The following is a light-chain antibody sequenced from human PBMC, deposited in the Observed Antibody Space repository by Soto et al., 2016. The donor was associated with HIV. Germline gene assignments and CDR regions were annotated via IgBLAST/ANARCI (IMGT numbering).Light chain of an antibody. Sequence: SSELTQDPAVSVALGQTVSITCQGDSLRSFYASWYQQKPGQAPVLVVCDDSDRPSGIPERFSGSNSGNTATLTISRVEAGDEADYYCQVWDTSSDVVFGGGTKLTVL. J-gene: IGLJ2*01. CDR3: QVWDTSSDVV. CDR1: SLRSFY. V-gene: IGLV3-21*02. CDR2: DDS.